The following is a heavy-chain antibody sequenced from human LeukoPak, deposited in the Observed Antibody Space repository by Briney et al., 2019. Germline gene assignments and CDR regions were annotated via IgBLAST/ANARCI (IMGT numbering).Heavy chain of an antibody. V-gene: IGHV4-39*07. CDR1: GGSISSSSYY. CDR3: ARDWQWLPH. Sequence: SETLSLTCTVSGGSISSSSYYWGWIRQPPGKGLEWIGSIYYSGSTYYNPSLKSRVTISVDTSKNQFSLKLSSVTAADTAVYYCARDWQWLPHWGQGTLVTVSS. J-gene: IGHJ4*02. D-gene: IGHD6-19*01. CDR2: IYYSGST.